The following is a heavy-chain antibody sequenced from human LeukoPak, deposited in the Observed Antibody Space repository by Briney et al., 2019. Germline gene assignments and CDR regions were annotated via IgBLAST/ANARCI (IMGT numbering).Heavy chain of an antibody. CDR1: GGSISSYY. V-gene: IGHV4-59*01. CDR3: ARVCITSCPVDY. D-gene: IGHD2-2*01. J-gene: IGHJ4*02. CDR2: IYYSGST. Sequence: SETLSLTCTVSGGSISSYYWSWVRQPPGKGLEWLGYIYYSGSTNYNPSLKSRVTISVETSKNQFSLKLSSVTAADTAVYYCARVCITSCPVDYWGQGTLVTVSS.